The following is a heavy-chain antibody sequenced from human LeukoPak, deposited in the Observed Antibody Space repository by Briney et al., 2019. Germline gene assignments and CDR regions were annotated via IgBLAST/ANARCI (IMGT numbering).Heavy chain of an antibody. D-gene: IGHD2-2*01. CDR3: ARDRPHLSHCSNTSCRNWFDP. J-gene: IGHJ5*02. CDR2: ISAYNGNT. CDR1: GYTFTSYG. Sequence: GASVKVSCKASGYTFTSYGISWVRQAPGQGLEWMGWISAYNGNTNYAQKLQGRVTMTTDTSTSTAYMELRSLRSDDTAVYYCARDRPHLSHCSNTSCRNWFDPWGQGTLVTVSS. V-gene: IGHV1-18*01.